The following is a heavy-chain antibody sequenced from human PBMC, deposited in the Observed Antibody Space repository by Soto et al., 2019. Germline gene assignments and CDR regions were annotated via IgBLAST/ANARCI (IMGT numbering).Heavy chain of an antibody. Sequence: GGSLNTSCKGSWYSLTSYLIGLVRQVPGKGPEGKGIIYPCYSHTKSSPSFQGPVTISADKSISTAYLQWSSLKASDTAMYYCARSRSRIAARHASTWYYYYGMDVWGQGTTVTVSS. D-gene: IGHD6-6*01. V-gene: IGHV5-51*01. CDR1: WYSLTSYL. CDR2: IYPCYSHT. CDR3: ARSRSRIAARHASTWYYYYGMDV. J-gene: IGHJ6*02.